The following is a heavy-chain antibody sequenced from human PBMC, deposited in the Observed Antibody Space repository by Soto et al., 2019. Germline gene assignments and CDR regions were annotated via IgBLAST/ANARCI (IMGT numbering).Heavy chain of an antibody. V-gene: IGHV1-3*01. Sequence: GASVKVSCKASGYTFSGYAIHCVRQAPGQRLEWMGWINGGNGDTKYSQKFQGRVTITRDTSASTAYMELTSLRSEDTAIYHCARGYCSSTSCQYYLDFWGQGTPVTVSS. D-gene: IGHD2-2*01. CDR2: INGGNGDT. CDR3: ARGYCSSTSCQYYLDF. J-gene: IGHJ4*02. CDR1: GYTFSGYA.